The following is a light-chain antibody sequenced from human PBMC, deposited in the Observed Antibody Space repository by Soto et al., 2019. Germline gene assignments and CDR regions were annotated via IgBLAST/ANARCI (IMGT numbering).Light chain of an antibody. Sequence: QSVLTQPASVSESPGQSITISCIGTSSDVGGYNYVSWYQQHPGKAPKLMIYEVTNRPSGISNRFSASKSGNTASLTISGLQAEDEADYYCSSFSSSTTPWVFGGGTKLTVL. V-gene: IGLV2-14*01. CDR2: EVT. CDR3: SSFSSSTTPWV. CDR1: SSDVGGYNY. J-gene: IGLJ3*02.